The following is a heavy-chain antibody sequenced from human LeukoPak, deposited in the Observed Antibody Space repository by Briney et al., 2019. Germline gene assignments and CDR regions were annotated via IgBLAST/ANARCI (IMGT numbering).Heavy chain of an antibody. CDR3: ARDANYHVSSDYYDAFDI. D-gene: IGHD3-22*01. CDR2: IYHSGNT. J-gene: IGHJ3*02. CDR1: GFTISSYY. V-gene: IGHV3-53*01. Sequence: HAGGSLRLSCAASGFTISSYYMAWVRQAPGKGLEWVSVIYHSGNTDYADSVKGRFTISRDNSKNTVYLQMSSLRAEDTAVYYCARDANYHVSSDYYDAFDIWGQGTMVTVSS.